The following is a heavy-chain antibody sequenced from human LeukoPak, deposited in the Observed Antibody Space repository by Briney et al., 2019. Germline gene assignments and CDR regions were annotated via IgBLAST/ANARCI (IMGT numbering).Heavy chain of an antibody. D-gene: IGHD2-15*01. J-gene: IGHJ4*02. V-gene: IGHV3-23*01. CDR1: GFTFSSYG. CDR3: AREAMAALDM. CDR2: VSATGYTT. Sequence: GGTLRLSCVASGFTFSSYGMGWVRQAPGKGLEWVSYVSATGYTTNYADSVKGRFTMSRDNAKNSLYLQMNSLRAEDTAVYYCAREAMAALDMWGQGTLVTVSS.